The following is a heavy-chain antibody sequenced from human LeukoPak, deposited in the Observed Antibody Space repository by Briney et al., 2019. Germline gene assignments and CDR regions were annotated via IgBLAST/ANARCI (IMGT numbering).Heavy chain of an antibody. CDR3: AKTPGGAAGNRVFDH. Sequence: GGSLRLSCAASGFTFSSHAMSWVRQAPGKGLEWVSAISASGDGIYYTDSVRGRFTMSRDNSKDTLYLQMNSLRADDTAVYYCAKTPGGAAGNRVFDHWGQGALVTVSS. J-gene: IGHJ4*02. D-gene: IGHD6-13*01. CDR1: GFTFSSHA. V-gene: IGHV3-23*01. CDR2: ISASGDGI.